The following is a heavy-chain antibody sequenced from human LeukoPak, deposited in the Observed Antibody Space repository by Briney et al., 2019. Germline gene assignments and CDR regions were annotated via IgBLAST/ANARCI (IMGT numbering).Heavy chain of an antibody. V-gene: IGHV3-30*04. Sequence: GRSLRLSCAASGFTFSSYAMHWVRQAPGKGLEWVAVISYDGSNKYYADSVKGRFTISRDNSKNTLYLQMNSLRAEDMAVYYCARDRGAAADLQDYFDYWGQGTLVTVSS. CDR3: ARDRGAAADLQDYFDY. CDR2: ISYDGSNK. J-gene: IGHJ4*02. D-gene: IGHD6-13*01. CDR1: GFTFSSYA.